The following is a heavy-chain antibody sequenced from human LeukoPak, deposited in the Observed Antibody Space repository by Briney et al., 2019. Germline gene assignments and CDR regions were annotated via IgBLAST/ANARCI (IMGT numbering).Heavy chain of an antibody. CDR3: VGTMIVVVSVKPFDY. V-gene: IGHV4-4*07. Sequence: PSETLSLTCTVSGGSISSYYWSWIRQPAGKGLEWIGRIYTSGSTNYNPSLKSRVTMSVDTSKNQFSLKLSSVTAADTAVYYCVGTMIVVVSVKPFDYWGQGTLVTVSS. J-gene: IGHJ4*02. CDR1: GGSISSYY. CDR2: IYTSGST. D-gene: IGHD3-22*01.